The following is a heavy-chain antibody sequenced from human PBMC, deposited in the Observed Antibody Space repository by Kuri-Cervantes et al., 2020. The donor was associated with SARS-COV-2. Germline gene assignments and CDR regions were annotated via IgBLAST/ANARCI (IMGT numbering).Heavy chain of an antibody. CDR2: INPDGSYT. CDR3: VKVSLHSAYYRY. J-gene: IGHJ4*02. V-gene: IGHV3-74*01. Sequence: GGSLRLSCAASGFTFSGHWIHWVRQAPGKGLVWVSRINPDGSYTNNADSVKGRFTLSRDNAKNMLFLQMNSLRAEDTAVYYCVKVSLHSAYYRYWGQGTLVTVSS. D-gene: IGHD3-22*01. CDR1: GFTFSGHW.